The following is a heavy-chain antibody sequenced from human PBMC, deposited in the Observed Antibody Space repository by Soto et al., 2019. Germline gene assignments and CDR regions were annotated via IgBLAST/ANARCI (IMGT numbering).Heavy chain of an antibody. V-gene: IGHV4-31*03. CDR2: IYYSGST. CDR1: GGSISSGGYY. CDR3: ARVQVPAAILIPYYYYGMDV. J-gene: IGHJ6*02. Sequence: PSETLSLTCTVSGGSISSGGYYWSWIRQHPGKGLEWIGYIYYSGSTYYNPYLKSRVTISVDTSKNQFSLKLRSVTAADTAVYYCARVQVPAAILIPYYYYGMDVWGQGTTVTVSS. D-gene: IGHD2-2*02.